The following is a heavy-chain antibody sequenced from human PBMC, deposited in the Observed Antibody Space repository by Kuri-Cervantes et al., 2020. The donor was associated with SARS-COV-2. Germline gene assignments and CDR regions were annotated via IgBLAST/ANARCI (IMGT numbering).Heavy chain of an antibody. CDR1: GFTFDDYA. D-gene: IGHD3-10*01. J-gene: IGHJ4*02. CDR3: ARDLRDEQ. CDR2: IYSGGST. V-gene: IGHV3-66*01. Sequence: GGSLRLSCAASGFTFDDYAMHWVRQAPGKGLEWVSVIYSGGSTYYADSVKGRFTISRDNSKNTLYLQMNSLRAEDTAVYYCARDLRDEQWGQGTLVTVSS.